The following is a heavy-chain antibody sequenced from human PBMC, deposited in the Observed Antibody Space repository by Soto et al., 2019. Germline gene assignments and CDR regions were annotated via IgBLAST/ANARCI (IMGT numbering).Heavy chain of an antibody. CDR3: ARGDYDILTGPDYYYYGMDV. Sequence: SLRLSCAASGFTFSSYSMNWVRQAPGKGLEWVSSISSSSSYIYYADSVKGRFTISRDNAKNSLYLQMNSLRAEDTAVYYCARGDYDILTGPDYYYYGMDVWGQGTTVTVS. J-gene: IGHJ6*02. V-gene: IGHV3-21*01. D-gene: IGHD3-9*01. CDR1: GFTFSSYS. CDR2: ISSSSSYI.